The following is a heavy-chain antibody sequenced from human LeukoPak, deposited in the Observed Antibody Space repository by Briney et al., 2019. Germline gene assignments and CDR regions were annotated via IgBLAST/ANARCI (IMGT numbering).Heavy chain of an antibody. J-gene: IGHJ4*02. Sequence: PGGSLRLSCATSGFTFSSYGMSWVRQPPGKGLEWIGEIYQSGGTNYNPSLKSRVTVSVDKSKNQFSLKLNSVTAADTAVYYCARGDSSGYPDYWGQGTLVTVSS. V-gene: IGHV4-4*02. CDR1: GFTFSSYGM. CDR2: IYQSGGT. D-gene: IGHD3-22*01. CDR3: ARGDSSGYPDY.